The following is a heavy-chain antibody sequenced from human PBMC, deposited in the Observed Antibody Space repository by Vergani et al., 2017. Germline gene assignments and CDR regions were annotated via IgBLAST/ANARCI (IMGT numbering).Heavy chain of an antibody. J-gene: IGHJ5*02. Sequence: QLHLQESGPGLVKPSETLSLTCTVSGGSITSRSYYWGWIRQPPGKGLEWIGNIYHSGGAYYNPSLKGRVTISVDTSKNQFSLEVTSVTAADTAIYFCARRSSSYYFDIWGQGVLITVSS. D-gene: IGHD3-22*01. CDR3: ARRSSSYYFDI. CDR2: IYHSGGA. V-gene: IGHV4-39*01. CDR1: GGSITSRSYY.